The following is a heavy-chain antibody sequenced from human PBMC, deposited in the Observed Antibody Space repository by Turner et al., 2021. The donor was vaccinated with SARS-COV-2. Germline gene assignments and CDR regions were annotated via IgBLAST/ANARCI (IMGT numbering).Heavy chain of an antibody. CDR3: ARIEAYDSSGYYSDY. D-gene: IGHD3-22*01. V-gene: IGHV1-69*10. CDR1: GGTFSSYA. Sequence: QVQLVQSGAEVKQPGSSVTVSCKASGGTFSSYAITWVRQAPGQGLEWMGGIIPILGIANYAQKFQGRVTITADKSTSTAYMELSSLRSEDTAVYYCARIEAYDSSGYYSDYWGQGTLVTVSS. CDR2: IIPILGIA. J-gene: IGHJ4*02.